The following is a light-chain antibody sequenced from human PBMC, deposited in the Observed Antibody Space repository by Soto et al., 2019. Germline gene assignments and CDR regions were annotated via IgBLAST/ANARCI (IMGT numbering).Light chain of an antibody. Sequence: QSVLTQPPSVYGAPGQRVTISCTGSSSNIGAGYDVHWYQHLPGTAPKLLIYGNSNRPSGVPDRFSGSKSGTSASLAITGLQAEDEADYYCQSYDSSVSKVVFGGGTKLTVL. CDR3: QSYDSSVSKVV. CDR2: GNS. J-gene: IGLJ2*01. V-gene: IGLV1-40*01. CDR1: SSNIGAGYD.